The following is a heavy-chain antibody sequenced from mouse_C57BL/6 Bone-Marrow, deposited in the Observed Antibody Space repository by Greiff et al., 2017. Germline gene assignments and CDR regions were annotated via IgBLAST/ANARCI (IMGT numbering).Heavy chain of an antibody. D-gene: IGHD1-1*01. CDR2: ISSGSSPI. V-gene: IGHV5-17*01. CDR3: ARGGYYYGSSSWFAY. J-gene: IGHJ3*01. Sequence: EVQRVESGGGLVKPGGSLKLSCAASGFTFSDYGMHWVRQAPEKGLEWVAYISSGSSPIYYADTVKGRFTISRENAKNTLFLQMTSLRCEDTAMYYGARGGYYYGSSSWFAYWGQGTLVTVSA. CDR1: GFTFSDYG.